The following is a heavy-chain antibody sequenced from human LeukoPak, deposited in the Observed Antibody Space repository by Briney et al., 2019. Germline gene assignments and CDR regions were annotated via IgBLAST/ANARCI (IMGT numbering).Heavy chain of an antibody. J-gene: IGHJ5*02. CDR2: IYYSGSS. Sequence: SETLSLTCTVSGGSISSGGHYWSWIRRPPGKGLEWIGSIYYSGSSYYSPSLKSRLTISVDTSKNQFSLKLSSVTAADTAVYYCAREDYTENWFDPWGQGTLVTVSS. CDR1: GGSISSGGHY. CDR3: AREDYTENWFDP. D-gene: IGHD4-11*01. V-gene: IGHV4-30-4*08.